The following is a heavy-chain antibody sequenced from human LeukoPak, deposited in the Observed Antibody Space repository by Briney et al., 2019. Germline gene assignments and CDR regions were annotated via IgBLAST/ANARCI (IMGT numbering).Heavy chain of an antibody. D-gene: IGHD7-27*01. V-gene: IGHV1-18*01. Sequence: ASVTVSCKASGYTFSNYGIGWVRPAPGQGLEWMAWIAGDRIYAPQFQGRRIISTDPSTSTAEKERRSLRTDDTAVYYCARDFWNLYENNDSNRDFDNWGQGTLLTVSS. CDR2: IAGDR. CDR1: GYTFSNYG. CDR3: ARDFWNLYENNDSNRDFDN. J-gene: IGHJ4*02.